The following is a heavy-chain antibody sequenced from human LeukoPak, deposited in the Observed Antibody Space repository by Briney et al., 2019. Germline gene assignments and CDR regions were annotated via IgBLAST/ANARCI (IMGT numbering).Heavy chain of an antibody. CDR1: GASFSSGNQY. CDR2: IHPSGRL. D-gene: IGHD3-22*01. CDR3: SRGLDSRKLGH. Sequence: KTSQTLSLTCTVSGASFSSGNQYWNWIRQSPGKGLEWIGSIHPSGRLYNNPSLESRVTISVDTSKNQFSLNLNSVTAPDTAVHFCSRGLDSRKLGHWGQGTLVTVPS. V-gene: IGHV4-31*03. J-gene: IGHJ4*02.